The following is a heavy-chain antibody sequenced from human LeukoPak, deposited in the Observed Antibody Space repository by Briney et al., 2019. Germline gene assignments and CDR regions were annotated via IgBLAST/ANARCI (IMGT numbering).Heavy chain of an antibody. CDR2: IIPILGIA. CDR1: GGTFSSYA. V-gene: IGHV1-69*04. Sequence: VASVKVSFKASGGTFSSYAISWVRQAPGQGLEWMGRIIPILGIANYAQKFQERVTITRDMSTSTAYMELSSLRSEDTAVYYCASSYCSGGSCYFGFDPWGQGTLVTVSS. D-gene: IGHD2-15*01. J-gene: IGHJ5*02. CDR3: ASSYCSGGSCYFGFDP.